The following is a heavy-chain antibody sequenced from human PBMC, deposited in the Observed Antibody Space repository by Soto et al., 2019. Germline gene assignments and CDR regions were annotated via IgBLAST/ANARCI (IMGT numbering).Heavy chain of an antibody. CDR3: ASTGRYDFWDV. V-gene: IGHV4-39*01. D-gene: IGHD3-3*01. CDR2: IYYSGST. J-gene: IGHJ6*02. CDR1: GGSISSSSYY. Sequence: SETLSLTCTVSGGSISSSSYYWGWIRQPPGKGLEWIGSIYYSGSTYYNPSLKSRVTISVDTSKNQFSLKLSSVTAADTAVYYCASTGRYDFWDVWGQGTTVTVSS.